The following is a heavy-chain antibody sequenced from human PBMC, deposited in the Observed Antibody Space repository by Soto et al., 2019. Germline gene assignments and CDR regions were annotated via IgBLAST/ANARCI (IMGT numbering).Heavy chain of an antibody. V-gene: IGHV1-69*06. CDR3: ARKGPTGYSGYDYAIFDY. D-gene: IGHD5-12*01. Sequence: QAQLVQSGAEVKKPGSSVKVSCKASGGTFSSYAISWVRQAPGQGLEWMGGIIPIFGTANYAQKFQGRVTITADKSTSTAYMELSSLRSEDTAVYYCARKGPTGYSGYDYAIFDYWGQGTLVTVSS. CDR2: IIPIFGTA. CDR1: GGTFSSYA. J-gene: IGHJ4*02.